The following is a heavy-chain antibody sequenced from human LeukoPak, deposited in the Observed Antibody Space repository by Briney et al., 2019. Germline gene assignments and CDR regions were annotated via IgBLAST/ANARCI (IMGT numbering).Heavy chain of an antibody. CDR1: GGTFSSYA. J-gene: IGHJ6*03. V-gene: IGHV1-69*13. D-gene: IGHD6-13*01. Sequence: GASVKVSCKASGGTFSSYAISWVRQAPGQGLEWMGGIIPIFGTANYAQKFQGRVTITADESTSTAYMELSSLRAEDTAVYYCAKDGPYSSSWYRIFNYYYYMDVWGKGTTVTVSS. CDR3: AKDGPYSSSWYRIFNYYYYMDV. CDR2: IIPIFGTA.